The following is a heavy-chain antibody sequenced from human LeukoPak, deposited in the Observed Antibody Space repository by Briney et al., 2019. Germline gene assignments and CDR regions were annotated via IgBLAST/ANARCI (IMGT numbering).Heavy chain of an antibody. J-gene: IGHJ4*02. CDR2: VSGNGGST. CDR3: VKASGRSFDGHFEY. V-gene: IGHV3-23*01. CDR1: GFTFANYA. Sequence: PGGSLRLSCAASGFTFANYAMSWVRQAPGKGLEWVSVVSGNGGSTYYADSVKGRFAISRDNSKNTLYLQMNSLRAEDTAVYYCVKASGRSFDGHFEYWGQGTLVTVSS. D-gene: IGHD3-9*01.